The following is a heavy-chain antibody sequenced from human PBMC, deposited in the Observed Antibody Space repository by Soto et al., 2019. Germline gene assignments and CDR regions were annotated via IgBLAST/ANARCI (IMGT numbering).Heavy chain of an antibody. CDR3: AKEDGDYEFTWGLDY. V-gene: IGHV3-23*01. Sequence: ESGGGLVQPGGSLRLSCAASGFTFSSYAMNWVRQAPGKGLEWVSAISGSGGSTNYAGSVEGRFTISRDNSKNTLLLQMNSLRAEDTAVYYCAKEDGDYEFTWGLDYWGQGTLVTVSS. D-gene: IGHD4-17*01. J-gene: IGHJ4*02. CDR1: GFTFSSYA. CDR2: ISGSGGST.